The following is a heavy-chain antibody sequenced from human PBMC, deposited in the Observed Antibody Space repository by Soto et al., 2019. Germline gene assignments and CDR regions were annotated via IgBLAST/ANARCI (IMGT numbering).Heavy chain of an antibody. Sequence: GGSVKDCFKVSGYTLTELSMHWVRQAPGKGLEWMGGFDPEDGETIYAQKFQGRVTMTEDTSTDTAYMELSSLRSEDTAVYYCATEGGNSSSGFYYYYGMDVWGQGTTVTVSS. V-gene: IGHV1-24*01. CDR3: ATEGGNSSSGFYYYYGMDV. CDR1: GYTLTELS. D-gene: IGHD6-6*01. J-gene: IGHJ6*01. CDR2: FDPEDGET.